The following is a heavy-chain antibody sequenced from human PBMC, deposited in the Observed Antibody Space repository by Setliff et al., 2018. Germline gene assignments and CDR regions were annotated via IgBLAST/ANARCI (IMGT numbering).Heavy chain of an antibody. V-gene: IGHV2-5*01. CDR3: AHIAGGGNSPRHDY. CDR1: GFSLSTSLVG. Sequence: GPPLVNPTQTLTLTCTFSGFSLSTSLVGVGWIRQPPGKALEWLALIYWNDEKRYSPSLKSRLTITKDTAKNQVVLTMTNMDPVDTATYYCAHIAGGGNSPRHDYWGQGTLVTVSS. CDR2: IYWNDEK. J-gene: IGHJ4*02. D-gene: IGHD2-21*01.